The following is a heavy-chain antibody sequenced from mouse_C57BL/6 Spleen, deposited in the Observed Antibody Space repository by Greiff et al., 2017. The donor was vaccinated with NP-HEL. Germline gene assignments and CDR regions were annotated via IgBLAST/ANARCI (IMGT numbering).Heavy chain of an antibody. V-gene: IGHV1-76*01. J-gene: IGHJ3*01. CDR2: IYPGSGNT. CDR3: ASFPYGNYLAWFAY. D-gene: IGHD2-10*02. Sequence: VQLQQSGAELVRPGASVKLSCKASGYTFTDYYINWVKQRPGQGLEWIARIYPGSGNTYYNEKFKGKATLTAEKSSSTAYMQLSSLTSEDSAVYFCASFPYGNYLAWFAYWGQGTLVTVSA. CDR1: GYTFTDYY.